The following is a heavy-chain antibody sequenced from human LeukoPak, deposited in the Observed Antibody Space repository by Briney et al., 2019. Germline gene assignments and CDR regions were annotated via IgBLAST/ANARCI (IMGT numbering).Heavy chain of an antibody. CDR1: GYTFTSYD. CDR2: ISTYNGNT. V-gene: IGHV1-18*01. Sequence: ASVKVSCKASGYTFTSYDISWVRQAPGQGLEWMGWISTYNGNTNYAQKLQGRVTMTTDTIKTTAYMELRSLRSDDTAVYYCARDHSGNWFDPWGQGTLVTVSS. J-gene: IGHJ5*02. CDR3: ARDHSGNWFDP. D-gene: IGHD1-26*01.